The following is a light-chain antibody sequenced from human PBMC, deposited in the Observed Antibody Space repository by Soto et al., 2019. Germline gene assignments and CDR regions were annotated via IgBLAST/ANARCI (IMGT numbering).Light chain of an antibody. CDR2: GVV. CDR1: KNDIGVYDF. V-gene: IGLV2-8*01. Sequence: QSVLTQPPSASGSPGQSVTISCTGTKNDIGVYDFVSWYQHHPGKAPRLIIYGVVQRPSGVPDRFSGSKSGNTASLTVSGLQAEDEADYYCSSYAGSSNVFGTGTKVTVL. CDR3: SSYAGSSNV. J-gene: IGLJ1*01.